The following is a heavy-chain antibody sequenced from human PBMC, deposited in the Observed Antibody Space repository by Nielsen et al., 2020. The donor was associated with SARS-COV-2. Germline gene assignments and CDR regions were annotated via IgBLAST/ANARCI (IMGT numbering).Heavy chain of an antibody. CDR1: GFTFSSYG. Sequence: GESLKISCAASGFTFSSYGMHWVRQAPGKGLEWVAVISYDGSNKYYADSVKGRFTISRDNSKNTLYLQMNSLRAEDTAVYYCAKEERFLEWLPYYYYYGMDVWGQGTMVTVSS. CDR2: ISYDGSNK. D-gene: IGHD3-3*01. CDR3: AKEERFLEWLPYYYYYGMDV. J-gene: IGHJ6*02. V-gene: IGHV3-30*18.